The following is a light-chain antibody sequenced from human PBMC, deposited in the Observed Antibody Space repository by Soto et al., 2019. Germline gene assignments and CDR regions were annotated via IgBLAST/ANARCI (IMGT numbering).Light chain of an antibody. CDR1: NSNIGNNY. J-gene: IGLJ1*01. CDR3: GTWDSSLSAGV. Sequence: QSLLTHPPSLSATPGQTVTISCSGSNSNIGNNYVSWYQQLPGTAPKLLIYDNNKRPSEIPDRFSGSKSGPSATLGITGLQTGDEADYYCGTWDSSLSAGVFGTGTKVTVL. CDR2: DNN. V-gene: IGLV1-51*01.